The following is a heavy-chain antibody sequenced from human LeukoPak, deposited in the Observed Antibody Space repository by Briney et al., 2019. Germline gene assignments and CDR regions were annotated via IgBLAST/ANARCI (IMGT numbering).Heavy chain of an antibody. D-gene: IGHD2-2*01. Sequence: EASVKVSCKASGGTFSSYAISWVRQAPGQGLEWMGGIIPIFGTANYAQKFQGRVTITADESTSTAYMEPSSLRSEDTAVYYCARQIVVVPAARTNYYYMDVWGKGTTVTVSS. CDR3: ARQIVVVPAARTNYYYMDV. CDR1: GGTFSSYA. CDR2: IIPIFGTA. V-gene: IGHV1-69*01. J-gene: IGHJ6*03.